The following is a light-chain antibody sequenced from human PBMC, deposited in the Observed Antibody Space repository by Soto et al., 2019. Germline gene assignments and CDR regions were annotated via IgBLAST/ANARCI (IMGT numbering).Light chain of an antibody. V-gene: IGKV3-20*01. CDR1: QSISSSY. Sequence: EIVLTQSPGTLSLSPGERATLSCRVSQSISSSYLAWYQQKPGLAPRLLIYGASSRATGIPDRFSGSGSGTDFTLIISRLEPEDFAVYYCQQFRSSTWTFGQGTRWISN. CDR2: GAS. J-gene: IGKJ1*01. CDR3: QQFRSSTWT.